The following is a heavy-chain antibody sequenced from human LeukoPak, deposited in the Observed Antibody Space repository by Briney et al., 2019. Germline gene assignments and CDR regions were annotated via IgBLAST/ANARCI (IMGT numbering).Heavy chain of an antibody. V-gene: IGHV4-59*01. J-gene: IGHJ4*02. CDR1: GGSISSYY. D-gene: IGHD1-26*01. CDR3: ARDGLGGATFFDY. Sequence: SETLTLTCTVSGGSISSYYWSWIRQPPGKGLEWIGYIYYSGSTNYNPSLKSRVTISVDTSKNQFSLKLSSVTAADTAVYYCARDGLGGATFFDYWGQGTLVTVSS. CDR2: IYYSGST.